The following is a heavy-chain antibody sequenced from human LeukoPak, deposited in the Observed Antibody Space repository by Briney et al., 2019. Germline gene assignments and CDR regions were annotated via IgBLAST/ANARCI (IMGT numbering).Heavy chain of an antibody. CDR2: IYYSESI. CDR3: ARELAELGYCSGGSCYSNWFDP. Sequence: SETLSLTCTVSGGSVSSGSYYWSWIRQPPGKGLEWIGYIYYSESIHYNPSLKSRVTISVDTSKNQFSLKLSSVTAADTAVYYCARELAELGYCSGGSCYSNWFDPWGQGTLVTVSS. D-gene: IGHD2-15*01. CDR1: GGSVSSGSYY. V-gene: IGHV4-61*01. J-gene: IGHJ5*02.